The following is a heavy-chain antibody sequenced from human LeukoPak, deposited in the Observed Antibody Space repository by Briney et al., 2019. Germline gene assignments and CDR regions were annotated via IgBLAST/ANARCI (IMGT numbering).Heavy chain of an antibody. V-gene: IGHV3-74*01. Sequence: PGGSLRLSCAASGMTFSNHWMHWVRQVPRKGLVWVSLIKTDGRTTIHADSVKGRFTISRDNGKSTLYLQMNSLRAEDTAIYYCTTGPSYGYEWWGQGTVVTVSS. J-gene: IGHJ4*02. CDR2: IKTDGRTT. CDR1: GMTFSNHW. CDR3: TTGPSYGYEW. D-gene: IGHD3-16*01.